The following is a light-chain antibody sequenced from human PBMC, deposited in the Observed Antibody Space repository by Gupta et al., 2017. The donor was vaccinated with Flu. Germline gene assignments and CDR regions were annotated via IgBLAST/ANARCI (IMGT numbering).Light chain of an antibody. J-gene: IGLJ3*02. CDR1: SSNIEDNY. CDR2: RNN. Sequence: VLTLAPSASGTPGQRVTMSCSGISSNIEDNYLFWYQQFPGKAPRIIIYRNNQRPSGVPDRFSGSKSGTSASLAISGLRSEDEADYYCAVWDDRLDAWVFGAGTKLTVL. V-gene: IGLV1-47*01. CDR3: AVWDDRLDAWV.